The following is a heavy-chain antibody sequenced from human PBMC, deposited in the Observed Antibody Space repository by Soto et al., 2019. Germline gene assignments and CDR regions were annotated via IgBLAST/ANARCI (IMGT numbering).Heavy chain of an antibody. D-gene: IGHD3-9*01. CDR1: GGSISSGGYY. CDR2: IYYSGST. V-gene: IGHV4-31*03. CDR3: ARVKMRDHRGWFLGIDYYYYGMDV. J-gene: IGHJ6*02. Sequence: SETLSLTCTVSGGSISSGGYYWSWIRQQPGKGLEWIGYIYYSGSTYYNPSLKSRVTISVDTSKNQFSLKLSSVTAADTAVYYCARVKMRDHRGWFLGIDYYYYGMDVWGQGTTVTVSS.